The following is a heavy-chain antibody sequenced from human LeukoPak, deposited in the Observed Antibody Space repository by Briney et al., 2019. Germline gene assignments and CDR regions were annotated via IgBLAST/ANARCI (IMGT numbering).Heavy chain of an antibody. J-gene: IGHJ4*02. D-gene: IGHD4-17*01. CDR3: ARGVGTVTTLYYFDY. Sequence: GGSLRLSCAASGFTFSSYEMNWVRQAPGQGLEWLSYISSSGSTIYYADSVKGRFTISRDNAKNSLYLQMNSLRAEDTAVYYCARGVGTVTTLYYFDYWGQGTLVTVSS. V-gene: IGHV3-48*03. CDR2: ISSSGSTI. CDR1: GFTFSSYE.